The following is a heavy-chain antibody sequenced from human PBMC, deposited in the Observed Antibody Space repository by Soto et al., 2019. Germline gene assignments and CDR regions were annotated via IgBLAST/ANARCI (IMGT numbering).Heavy chain of an antibody. CDR3: ARVGKDKYSSSFGAFDI. CDR2: IYYSGST. CDR1: GGSISSYY. J-gene: IGHJ3*02. D-gene: IGHD6-6*01. Sequence: SETLSLTCTVSGGSISSYYWSWIRQPPGKGLEWIGYIYYSGSTNYNPSLKSRVTISVDTSKNQFSLKLSSVTAADTAVYYCARVGKDKYSSSFGAFDIWGQGTMVTVSS. V-gene: IGHV4-59*01.